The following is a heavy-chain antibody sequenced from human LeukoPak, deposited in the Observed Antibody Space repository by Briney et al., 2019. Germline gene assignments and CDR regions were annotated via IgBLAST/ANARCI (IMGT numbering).Heavy chain of an antibody. CDR3: AKGDGGYHDFTDY. D-gene: IGHD3/OR15-3a*01. CDR1: EFTFSSYA. J-gene: IGHJ4*02. Sequence: GGSLRLSCAASEFTFSSYAMSWVRQTPGKGLEWVSAITGSGGTTYYADSVKGRFTISRDNSKNTLYLQMNSLRAEDTAVYFCAKGDGGYHDFTDYWGQGTLVTVSS. V-gene: IGHV3-23*01. CDR2: ITGSGGTT.